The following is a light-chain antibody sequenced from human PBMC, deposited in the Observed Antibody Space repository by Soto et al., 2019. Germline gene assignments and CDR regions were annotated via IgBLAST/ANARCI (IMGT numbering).Light chain of an antibody. CDR2: DSS. V-gene: IGKV3-20*01. J-gene: IGKJ1*01. CDR3: QQYSSAPRT. Sequence: EIVLTQSPDTLSLSPGQTATLSCRASQYISSRSLAWYQQRPSQAPRLLIYDSSTRATGIPDRFGGSGSGTGFTLTISRVEPEDSAIYYCQQYSSAPRTFGPGTTVEI. CDR1: QYISSRS.